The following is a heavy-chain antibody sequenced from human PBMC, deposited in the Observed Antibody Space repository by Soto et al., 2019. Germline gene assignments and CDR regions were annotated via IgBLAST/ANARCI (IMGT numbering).Heavy chain of an antibody. V-gene: IGHV3-23*01. CDR3: AKGDYDFWSGYYPHQYFDY. D-gene: IGHD3-3*01. Sequence: EVQLLESGGGLVQPGGSLRLSCAASGFTFSSYAMSWVRQAPGKGLEWVSAISGSGGSTYYADSVKGRFTISRDNSKNTLYLQMNSLRAEDTAVYYCAKGDYDFWSGYYPHQYFDYWGQGTLVTVSS. CDR1: GFTFSSYA. CDR2: ISGSGGST. J-gene: IGHJ4*02.